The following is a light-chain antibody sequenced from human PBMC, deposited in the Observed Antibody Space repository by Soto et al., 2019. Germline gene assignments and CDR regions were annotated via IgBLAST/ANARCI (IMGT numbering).Light chain of an antibody. J-gene: IGLJ2*01. CDR1: SSDLGGYDY. V-gene: IGLV2-14*01. CDR3: SSYTRSSPLV. CDR2: DFI. Sequence: QSALTQPASVSGSPGQSITISCTGTSSDLGGYDYVSWYQQHPGKAPKLMIHDFIIRPSGISNRFSGSKSGNTASLTISGLQAEDEADYYCSSYTRSSPLVFGGGTKLTVL.